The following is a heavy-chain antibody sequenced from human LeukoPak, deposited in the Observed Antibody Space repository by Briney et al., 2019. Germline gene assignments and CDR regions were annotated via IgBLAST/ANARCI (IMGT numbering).Heavy chain of an antibody. J-gene: IGHJ4*02. CDR1: GFAVTRSC. CDR2: ISSGGST. D-gene: IGHD4-17*01. CDR3: ARPPYADHFDY. V-gene: IGHV3-53*01. Sequence: PGGSLRLSCAASGFAVTRSCMTWVRQAPGKGLEWVSVISSGGSTYYADSVKGRFTISRDNSKNTLYLQMNILTAEDTAVYYCARPPYADHFDYWGQGTLVTVSS.